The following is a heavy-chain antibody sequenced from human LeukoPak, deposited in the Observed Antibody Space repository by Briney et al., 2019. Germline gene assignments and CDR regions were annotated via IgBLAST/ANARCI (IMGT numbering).Heavy chain of an antibody. J-gene: IGHJ4*02. CDR2: TSAYNGNT. Sequence: ASVKVSCKASGYTFTSYGISWVRQAPGQGLEWMGWTSAYNGNTNYAQKLQGRVTMTTDTSTSTAYMELRSLRSDDTAVYYCARDKFASMVRGEHDHRGQGTMVSVSS. CDR1: GYTFTSYG. V-gene: IGHV1-18*01. D-gene: IGHD3-10*01. CDR3: ARDKFASMVRGEHDH.